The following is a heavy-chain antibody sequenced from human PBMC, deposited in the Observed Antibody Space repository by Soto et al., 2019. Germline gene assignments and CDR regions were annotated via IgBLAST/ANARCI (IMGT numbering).Heavy chain of an antibody. CDR3: ARDVQHDFDY. J-gene: IGHJ4*02. Sequence: ASVKVSSKASGYTFTSYGISRVRQAPGQGLEWMGWVSAYNGNTNYAQKLQGRVTMTTDTSTSTAYMELRSLRSDDTAVYYCARDVQHDFDYWGQGTLVTVSS. V-gene: IGHV1-18*04. CDR1: GYTFTSYG. D-gene: IGHD6-13*01. CDR2: VSAYNGNT.